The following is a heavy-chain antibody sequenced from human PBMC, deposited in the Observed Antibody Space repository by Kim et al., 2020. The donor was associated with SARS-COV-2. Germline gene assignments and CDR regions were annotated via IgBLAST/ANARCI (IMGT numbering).Heavy chain of an antibody. D-gene: IGHD6-6*01. CDR2: IIPIIGTA. Sequence: ASVKVSCKASGGTFSSYAISWVRQAPGQGLEWMGGIIPIIGTANYAQKFQGRVTITADESTSTAYMELSSLRSEDTAVYYCEYSRDYYGMDVWGQGTTVTVSS. J-gene: IGHJ6*02. CDR1: GGTFSSYA. CDR3: EYSRDYYGMDV. V-gene: IGHV1-69*13.